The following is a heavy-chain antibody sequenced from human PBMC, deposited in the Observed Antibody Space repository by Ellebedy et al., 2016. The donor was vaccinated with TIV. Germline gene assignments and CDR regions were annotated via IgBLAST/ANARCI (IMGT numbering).Heavy chain of an antibody. CDR3: ARLNALGYCSGGSCYLFDY. CDR2: IYYSGST. J-gene: IGHJ4*02. Sequence: MPSETLSLTCTVSGGSISSSSYYWGWIRQPPGKGLEWIGSIYYSGSTYYHPSLKSRVTISVDTSKNQFSLKLSSVTAADTAVYYCARLNALGYCSGGSCYLFDYWGQGTLVTVSS. CDR1: GGSISSSSYY. D-gene: IGHD2-15*01. V-gene: IGHV4-39*01.